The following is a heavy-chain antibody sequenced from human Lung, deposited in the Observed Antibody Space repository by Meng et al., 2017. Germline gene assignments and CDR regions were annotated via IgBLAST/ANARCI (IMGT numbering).Heavy chain of an antibody. CDR3: ARGPTTMAHDFDY. Sequence: QVHLQQWGVGLLKPSETLSLTCVVSGGSFSDYYWSWIRQPPGKGLEWIGEINHSGSTNYNPSLESRATIPVDTSQNNLSLKLSSVTAADSAVYYCARGPTTMAHDFDYWGQGTLVTVSS. D-gene: IGHD4-11*01. J-gene: IGHJ4*02. CDR2: INHSGST. V-gene: IGHV4-34*01. CDR1: GGSFSDYY.